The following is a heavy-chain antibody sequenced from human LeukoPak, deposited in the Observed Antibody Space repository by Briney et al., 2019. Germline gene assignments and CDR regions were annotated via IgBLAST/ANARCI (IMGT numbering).Heavy chain of an antibody. CDR2: IYYSGST. CDR1: GGSISSGGYY. D-gene: IGHD2-15*01. CDR3: AREPPTGYCSGGSCYERAFDI. J-gene: IGHJ3*02. V-gene: IGHV4-31*03. Sequence: SQTLSLTCTVSGGSISSGGYYWSWIRQHPGKGLEWIGYIYYSGSTYYNPSLKSRVTISVDTSKNQFSLKLSSVTAADTAVYYCAREPPTGYCSGGSCYERAFDIWGQGTMVTVSS.